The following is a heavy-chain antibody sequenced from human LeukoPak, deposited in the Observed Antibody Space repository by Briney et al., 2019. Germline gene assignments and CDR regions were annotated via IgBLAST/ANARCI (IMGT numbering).Heavy chain of an antibody. V-gene: IGHV4-34*01. CDR1: GGSFSGYY. D-gene: IGHD6-13*01. CDR2: INHSGST. Sequence: PSETLSLTCAVYGGSFSGYYWSWIRQPPGKGLEWIGEINHSGSTNYNPSLKSRVTISVDTSKNQFSLKLSSVTAADTAVYYCARARQQHNYYYYMDVWGKGTTVTVSS. CDR3: ARARQQHNYYYYMDV. J-gene: IGHJ6*03.